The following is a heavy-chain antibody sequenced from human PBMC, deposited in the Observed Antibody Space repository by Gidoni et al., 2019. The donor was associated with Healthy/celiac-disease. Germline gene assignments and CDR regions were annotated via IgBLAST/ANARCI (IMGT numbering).Heavy chain of an antibody. CDR2: INPNSGGT. J-gene: IGHJ5*02. Sequence: QVQLVQSGAEVTKPGASVKVSCKTSGYTFTGYYMHWVRQAPGQGLEWMGWINPNSGGTIYAQKFQGWVTMTRDTSTSTAYMELSRLRSDDTAVYYCARDYYRWFDPWGQGTLVTVSS. V-gene: IGHV1-2*04. CDR1: GYTFTGYY. CDR3: ARDYYRWFDP. D-gene: IGHD3-10*01.